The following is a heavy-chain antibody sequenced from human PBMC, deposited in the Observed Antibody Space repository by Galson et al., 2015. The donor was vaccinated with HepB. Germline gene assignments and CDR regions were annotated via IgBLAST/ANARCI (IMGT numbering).Heavy chain of an antibody. CDR1: GSISSYY. CDR2: IYYSGST. Sequence: QVQLQESGPGLVKPSETLSLTCTVSGSISSYYWSWIRQPPGKGLEWIGYIYYSGSTNYNPSLKSRVTISVDTSKNQFSLKLSSVTAADTAVYYCAREGSSSGYWGQGTLVTVSS. V-gene: IGHV4-59*12. CDR3: AREGSSSGY. J-gene: IGHJ4*02. D-gene: IGHD6-13*01.